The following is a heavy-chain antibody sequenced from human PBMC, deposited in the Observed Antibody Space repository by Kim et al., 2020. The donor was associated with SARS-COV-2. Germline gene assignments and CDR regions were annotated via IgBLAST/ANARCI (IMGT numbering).Heavy chain of an antibody. D-gene: IGHD5-18*01. Sequence: YTDSVKGRFTISRDNSKNTLYLQMNSLRAEDTAVYYCARAITVMAEGWFDPWGQGTLVTVSS. J-gene: IGHJ5*02. CDR3: ARAITVMAEGWFDP. V-gene: IGHV3-33*01.